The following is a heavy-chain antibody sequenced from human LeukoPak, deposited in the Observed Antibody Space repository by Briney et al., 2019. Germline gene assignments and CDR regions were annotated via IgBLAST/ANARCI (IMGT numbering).Heavy chain of an antibody. CDR1: GFTFSDYW. CDR2: LRPDGSDK. D-gene: IGHD6-19*01. V-gene: IGHV3-7*02. CDR3: ARVAGDDY. Sequence: PGGSLRLSCTGSGFTFSDYWMTWARQAPGKGLEWVANLRPDGSDKYYVDSVKGRFTISRDNAKNSLYLQMNSLRAEDTAVYYCARVAGDDYWGQGTLVTVSS. J-gene: IGHJ4*02.